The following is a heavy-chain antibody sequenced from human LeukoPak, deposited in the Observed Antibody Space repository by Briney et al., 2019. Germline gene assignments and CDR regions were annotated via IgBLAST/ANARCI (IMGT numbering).Heavy chain of an antibody. CDR1: GGTFSSYA. Sequence: ASVKVSCKASGGTFSSYAISWVRQAPGQGLEWMGGIIPIFGTANYAQKFQGRVTITTDESTSTAYMELSSLRSEDTAVYYCARDTVGITGTTGYFDYWGQGTLVTAYS. D-gene: IGHD1-7*01. CDR2: IIPIFGTA. CDR3: ARDTVGITGTTGYFDY. V-gene: IGHV1-69*05. J-gene: IGHJ4*02.